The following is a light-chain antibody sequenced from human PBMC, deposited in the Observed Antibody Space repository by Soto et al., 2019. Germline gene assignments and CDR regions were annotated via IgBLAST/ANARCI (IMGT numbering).Light chain of an antibody. CDR2: GNS. CDR1: SSNIGAGYD. V-gene: IGLV1-40*01. CDR3: QSYDSSLSGNWV. Sequence: QSVLTQPPSVSGAPGQRVTISCTGSSSNIGAGYDVHWYQLLPGTAPKLLIFGNSNRPSGVPDRFSGSKSGTSASLAITGLQAEDEADYYCQSYDSSLSGNWVFGGGTKLTVL. J-gene: IGLJ3*02.